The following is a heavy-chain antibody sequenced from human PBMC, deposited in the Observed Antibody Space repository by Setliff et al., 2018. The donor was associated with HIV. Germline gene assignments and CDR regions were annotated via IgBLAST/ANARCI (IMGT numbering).Heavy chain of an antibody. CDR1: GFMFGVDW. J-gene: IGHJ4*02. Sequence: GGSLRLSCAASGFMFGVDWMSWVRQTPGKGLEWVASVTPDGGDKYYVDSVKGRFTIARDNVKKSVTLQLTSLRGEDTAVYYCTRGRDYCFDYWGQGALVTVSS. CDR3: TRGRDYCFDY. V-gene: IGHV3-7*01. CDR2: VTPDGGDK.